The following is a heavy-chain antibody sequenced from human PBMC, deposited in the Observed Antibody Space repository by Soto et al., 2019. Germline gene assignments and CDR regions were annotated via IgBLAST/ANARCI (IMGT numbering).Heavy chain of an antibody. V-gene: IGHV4-4*02. CDR1: RCSISSSNR. Sequence: QVQLQESGPGLVKPSGTLSRTCAVSRCSISSSNRWSWVRQPPCKGLEWIGEIYHSVSTNYNPSLKSRVPVAVDKSKNQFSRKLSSVTAADTAVYYCAREGCPVTAFDIWCQGTMVTVSS. CDR2: IYHSVST. J-gene: IGHJ3*02. D-gene: IGHD4-17*01. CDR3: AREGCPVTAFDI.